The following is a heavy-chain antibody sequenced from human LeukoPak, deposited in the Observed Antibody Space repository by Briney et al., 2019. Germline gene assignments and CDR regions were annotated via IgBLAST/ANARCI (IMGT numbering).Heavy chain of an antibody. D-gene: IGHD3-10*01. J-gene: IGHJ4*02. V-gene: IGHV4-34*01. CDR1: GGSFSGYY. CDR3: ARDSSPYGSGSYMV. CDR2: INHSGST. Sequence: SETLSLTCAVYGGSFSGYYWSWIRQPPGKGLEWIGEINHSGSTNYNPSLKSRVTMSVDTSKNQFSLKLSSVTAADTAVYYCARDSSPYGSGSYMVWGQGTLVTVSS.